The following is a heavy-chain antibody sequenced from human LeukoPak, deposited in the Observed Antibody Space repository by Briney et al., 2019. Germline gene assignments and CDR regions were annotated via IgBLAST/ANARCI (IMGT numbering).Heavy chain of an antibody. J-gene: IGHJ6*02. V-gene: IGHV3-9*01. Sequence: GGSLRLSCAASGFTFDDYAMHWVRQAPGKGLEWVSGISWNSGSIGYADSVKGRFTISRDNAKNSLYLQMNSLRAEDTALYYCAKEVTTTVTDYYYGMDVWGQGTTVTVSS. D-gene: IGHD4-17*01. CDR1: GFTFDDYA. CDR2: ISWNSGSI. CDR3: AKEVTTTVTDYYYGMDV.